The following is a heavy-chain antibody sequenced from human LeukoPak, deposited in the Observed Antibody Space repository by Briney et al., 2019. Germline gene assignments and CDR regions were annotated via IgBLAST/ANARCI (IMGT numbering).Heavy chain of an antibody. CDR1: GFTFSSYG. CDR3: AREYSSGWIDY. V-gene: IGHV3-33*01. CDR2: IWYDGSNK. D-gene: IGHD6-19*01. J-gene: IGHJ4*02. Sequence: GGSLRLSCAASGFTFSSYGMHWVRQAPGKGLEWVAVIWYDGSNKYYADSVKGRFTISRDNCKNTLYLQMNSLRAEDTAVYYCAREYSSGWIDYWGQGTLVTVSS.